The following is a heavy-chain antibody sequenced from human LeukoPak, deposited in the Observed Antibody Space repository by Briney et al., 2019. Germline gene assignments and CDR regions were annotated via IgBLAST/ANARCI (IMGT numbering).Heavy chain of an antibody. V-gene: IGHV5-51*01. CDR1: GYSSTGYC. CDR3: ARAAVVRGVLYALDI. CDR2: IYADNSNT. D-gene: IGHD3-10*01. Sequence: GESLKISCNGSGYSSTGYCIGWGRQMRRKVLEWMGIIYADNSNTRYSPSFQGQVTISADKSISTAYLQWSSLKASDTAMYYCARAAVVRGVLYALDIWGQGTMVTVSS. J-gene: IGHJ3*02.